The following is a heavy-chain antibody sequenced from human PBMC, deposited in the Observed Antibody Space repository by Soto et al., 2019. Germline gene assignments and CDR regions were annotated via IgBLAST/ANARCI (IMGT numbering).Heavy chain of an antibody. V-gene: IGHV3-30-3*01. CDR3: AKDQYYYGSGSYYKGGMDV. Sequence: GGSLRLSCAASGFTFSSYAMHWVRQAPGKGLEWVAVISYDGSNKYYADSVKGRFTISRDNSKNTLYLQMNSLRAEDTAVYYCAKDQYYYGSGSYYKGGMDVWGQGTTVTVSS. CDR2: ISYDGSNK. J-gene: IGHJ6*02. CDR1: GFTFSSYA. D-gene: IGHD3-10*01.